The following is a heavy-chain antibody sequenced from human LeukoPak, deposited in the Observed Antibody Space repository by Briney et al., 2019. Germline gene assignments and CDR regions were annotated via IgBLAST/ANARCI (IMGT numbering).Heavy chain of an antibody. J-gene: IGHJ4*02. CDR1: GGTFSSYA. CDR3: ASGDYYDSSDFDY. D-gene: IGHD3-22*01. V-gene: IGHV1-69*05. Sequence: SVKVSCKASGGTFSSYAISWVRQAPGQGLEWMGRIIPIFGTANYAQKFQGRVTITTDESTSTAYMELSSLRSEDTAVYYCASGDYYDSSDFDYWGQGTLVTVSP. CDR2: IIPIFGTA.